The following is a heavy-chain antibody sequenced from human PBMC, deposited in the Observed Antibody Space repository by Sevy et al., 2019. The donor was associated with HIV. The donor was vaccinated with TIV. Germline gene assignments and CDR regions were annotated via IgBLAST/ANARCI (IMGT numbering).Heavy chain of an antibody. CDR2: ISTLNVNT. V-gene: IGHV1-18*01. CDR1: GYSFTSYG. D-gene: IGHD2-2*01. J-gene: IGHJ4*02. CDR3: ARDDCSSLSCHGSLLY. Sequence: ASVKVSCKASGYSFTSYGISWVRQAPGKGLEWMGWISTLNVNTNNAQKFHGRVTMTTDTSTGTAYMELRSLRSDDTAVYYCARDDCSSLSCHGSLLYWGQGTLVTVSS.